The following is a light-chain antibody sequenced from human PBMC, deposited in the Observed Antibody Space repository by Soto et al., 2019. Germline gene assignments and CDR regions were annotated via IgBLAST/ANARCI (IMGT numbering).Light chain of an antibody. J-gene: IGKJ1*01. CDR1: QGISGW. CDR3: QQYDSFSVWT. CDR2: DAS. V-gene: IGKV1-5*01. Sequence: DIQMTQSPSTLSASVGDRVTITCRASQGISGWLAWYQQKAGKAPRLLIFDASSFMSGVPSRFSGSGYGTEFTLPINRLQPDDSATYYCQQYDSFSVWTFGQGTKVEIK.